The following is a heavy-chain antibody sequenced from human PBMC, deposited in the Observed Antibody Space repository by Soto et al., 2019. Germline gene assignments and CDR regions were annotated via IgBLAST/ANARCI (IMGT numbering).Heavy chain of an antibody. D-gene: IGHD3-3*01. V-gene: IGHV2-5*02. CDR1: GFSLTTSGVG. Sequence: QITLNESGPTVVKPAETLTLTCTFSGFSLTTSGVGVGWIRQSPGKAPEWLALIYWDDDKRYSASLKSGVTITKDTSKNQVVLTMASVDPADTATYYCAHRILRTVFGLVTTTAIYFDFWGQGTPVVVSS. CDR3: AHRILRTVFGLVTTTAIYFDF. J-gene: IGHJ4*02. CDR2: IYWDDDK.